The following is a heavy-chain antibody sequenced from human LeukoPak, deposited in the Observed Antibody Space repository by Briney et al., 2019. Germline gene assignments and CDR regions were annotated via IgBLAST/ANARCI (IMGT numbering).Heavy chain of an antibody. Sequence: SVTVSCTASGGTFSSYAISWVRQAPGQGLEWMGGIIPIFGTANYAQKFQGRVTITADESTSTAYMELSSLRSEDTAVYYCARGIEGMTTVTPAFDYWGQGTLVTVSS. CDR3: ARGIEGMTTVTPAFDY. CDR2: IIPIFGTA. CDR1: GGTFSSYA. J-gene: IGHJ4*02. D-gene: IGHD4-17*01. V-gene: IGHV1-69*13.